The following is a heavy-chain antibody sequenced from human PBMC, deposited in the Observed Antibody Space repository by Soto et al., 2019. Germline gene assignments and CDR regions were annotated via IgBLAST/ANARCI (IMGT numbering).Heavy chain of an antibody. J-gene: IGHJ6*03. V-gene: IGHV3-64*01. Sequence: EVQLAESGGGLAQPGGSLRLSCAASGFTLSGYAMDWVRQAPGKGLECVSGISSNGVCTYYAKSVKGRFTISRDNSKNTMYLQMGSLRLEDMAVYYCSSRARPDVYSMDVWGKGTTVTVSS. CDR2: ISSNGVCT. D-gene: IGHD6-6*01. CDR1: GFTLSGYA. CDR3: SSRARPDVYSMDV.